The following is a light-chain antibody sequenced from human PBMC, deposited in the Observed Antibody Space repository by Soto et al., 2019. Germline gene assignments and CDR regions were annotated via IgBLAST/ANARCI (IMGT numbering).Light chain of an antibody. V-gene: IGLV1-40*01. Sequence: QSVLTQPPSVSGAPGQRVTISCTGSSSNIGACYDVHWYQQLPGTAPKLLIYGNSNRPSGVPDRFSGSKSGTSASLAITGLQAEDEADYYCQSYDSSLSGYVFGTATKLTVL. J-gene: IGLJ1*01. CDR2: GNS. CDR3: QSYDSSLSGYV. CDR1: SSNIGACYD.